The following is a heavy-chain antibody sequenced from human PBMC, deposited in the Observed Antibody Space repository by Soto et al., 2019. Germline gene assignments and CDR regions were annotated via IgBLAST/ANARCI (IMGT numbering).Heavy chain of an antibody. D-gene: IGHD3-10*01. J-gene: IGHJ5*02. CDR2: IYYSGIT. CDR1: GGSISSSSYY. V-gene: IGHV4-39*01. Sequence: PSETLSLTCTVSGGSISSSSYYWGWIRQPPGKGLEWIGSIYYSGITYYNPSLKSRVTISVDTSKNQFSLKLSSVTAADTAVYYCARHVPRTTMVRGGGWFDPWGQGTLVTVSS. CDR3: ARHVPRTTMVRGGGWFDP.